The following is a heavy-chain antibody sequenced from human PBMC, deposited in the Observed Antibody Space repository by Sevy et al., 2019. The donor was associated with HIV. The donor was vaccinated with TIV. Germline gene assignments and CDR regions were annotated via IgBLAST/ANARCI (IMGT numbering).Heavy chain of an antibody. CDR3: ASQRFICSSGGDYLDD. V-gene: IGHV3-30*02. D-gene: IGHD6-19*01. CDR1: GFTFSSSG. CDR2: IRYDGSKK. J-gene: IGHJ4*02. Sequence: GGSLRLSCAASGFTFSSSGMHWVRQAPGKGLEWVAIIRYDGSKKYYADSVKGRFTISRDNSKNTLYLQMNSLRAEDTAVYYCASQRFICSSGGDYLDDWGQGTLVTVSS.